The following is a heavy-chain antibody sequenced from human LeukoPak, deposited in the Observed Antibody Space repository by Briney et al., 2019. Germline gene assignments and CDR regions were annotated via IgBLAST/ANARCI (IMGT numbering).Heavy chain of an antibody. Sequence: SETLSLTCTVSGGSISSYYWSWIRQPPGKGLEWIGYIYYSGSTNYNPSLKSRVTISVDTSKNQFSLKLSSVTAADTAVYYCARHLGKGFDYWGQGTLVTVSS. V-gene: IGHV4-59*08. D-gene: IGHD7-27*01. J-gene: IGHJ4*02. CDR1: GGSISSYY. CDR2: IYYSGST. CDR3: ARHLGKGFDY.